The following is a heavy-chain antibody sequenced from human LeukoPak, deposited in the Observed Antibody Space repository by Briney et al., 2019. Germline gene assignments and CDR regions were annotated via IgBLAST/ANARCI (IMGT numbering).Heavy chain of an antibody. D-gene: IGHD3-22*01. Sequence: PSETLSLTCTVSGGSISSYYWSWIRQPAGKGLEWIGRIYTSGSTNYNPSLKSRVTISVDTSKNQFSLKLSSVTAADTAVYYCARGNYYDSSGYSAWALYYYYMDVWGKGTTVTVSS. CDR1: GGSISSYY. CDR2: IYTSGST. J-gene: IGHJ6*03. CDR3: ARGNYYDSSGYSAWALYYYYMDV. V-gene: IGHV4-4*07.